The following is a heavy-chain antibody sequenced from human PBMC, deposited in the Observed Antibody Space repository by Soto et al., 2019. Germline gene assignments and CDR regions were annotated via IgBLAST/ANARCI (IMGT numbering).Heavy chain of an antibody. D-gene: IGHD2-15*01. CDR3: AKDPGVGYCSRGSCYVPDF. J-gene: IGHJ4*02. Sequence: QVHLVDSGGGVLQPGRSLRLSCAASGFTFSNYAMHWVRQAPGKGLEWVALLSFDGSNEYYADSVKGRFTISRDNTNNRLFLQLNSLRPEDTAVYYCAKDPGVGYCSRGSCYVPDFWGQGTLVTVSS. V-gene: IGHV3-30-3*01. CDR1: GFTFSNYA. CDR2: LSFDGSNE.